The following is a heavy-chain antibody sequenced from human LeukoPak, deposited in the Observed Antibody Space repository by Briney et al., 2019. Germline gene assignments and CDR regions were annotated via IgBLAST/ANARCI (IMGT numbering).Heavy chain of an antibody. CDR3: AREVFTMVRGVIITSGVPDY. Sequence: ASVKVSCKASGYTFTGYYMHWVRRAPGQGLEWMGWINPNSGGTNYAQKFQGRVTMTRDTSISTAYMELSRLRSDDTAVYCCAREVFTMVRGVIITSGVPDYWGQGTLVTVSS. CDR2: INPNSGGT. V-gene: IGHV1-2*02. D-gene: IGHD3-10*01. CDR1: GYTFTGYY. J-gene: IGHJ4*02.